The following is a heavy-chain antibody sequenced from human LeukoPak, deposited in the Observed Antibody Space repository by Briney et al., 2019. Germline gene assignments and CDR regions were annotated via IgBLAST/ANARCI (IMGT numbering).Heavy chain of an antibody. CDR2: ISYDGSNK. CDR1: GFTFSSYG. CDR3: AKGVDFHY. Sequence: GGSLRLSCAASGFTFSSYGMHWVRQAPGKGLEWVAVISYDGSNKYYADSVKGRFTISRDNSKNTLYLQMNSLRAEDTAVYYCAKGVDFHYWGQGTLVTVSS. V-gene: IGHV3-30*18. J-gene: IGHJ4*02. D-gene: IGHD5-12*01.